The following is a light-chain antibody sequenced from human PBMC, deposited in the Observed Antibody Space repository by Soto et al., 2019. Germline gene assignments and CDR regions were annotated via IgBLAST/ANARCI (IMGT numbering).Light chain of an antibody. CDR3: QHYNSYSEA. Sequence: DIQMTQSPSTLSGSVGDRVTITCRASQTISSWLAWYQQKPGKAPKLLIYKASTLKSGVPSRFSGSGSGTEFPLTISSLQPDDFAPYSCQHYNSYSEAFGQGTKVEL. CDR1: QTISSW. CDR2: KAS. J-gene: IGKJ1*01. V-gene: IGKV1-5*03.